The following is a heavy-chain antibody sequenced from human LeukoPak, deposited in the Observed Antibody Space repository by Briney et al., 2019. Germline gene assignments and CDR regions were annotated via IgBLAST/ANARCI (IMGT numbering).Heavy chain of an antibody. D-gene: IGHD2-21*02. V-gene: IGHV1-46*01. CDR2: INPSGGST. J-gene: IGHJ4*02. CDR3: ARCGSDCYILDY. Sequence: ASVKVSCKASGYTFTSYYMHWVRQAPGQGLEWMGIINPSGGSTSYAQKFQGRVTMTRDTSTSTVYMELSSLRSEDTAVYFCARCGSDCYILDYWGQGTLVTVSS. CDR1: GYTFTSYY.